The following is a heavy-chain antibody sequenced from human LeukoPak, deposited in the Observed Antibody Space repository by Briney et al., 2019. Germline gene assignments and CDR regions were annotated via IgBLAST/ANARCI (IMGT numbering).Heavy chain of an antibody. V-gene: IGHV1-69*13. D-gene: IGHD2-2*02. Sequence: GASVKVSCKASGGTFSSYAISWVRQAPGQGLEWMGGIIPIFGTANYAQKFQGRVTITADESTSTAYMELSSLSSEDTAVYYCARVILGYCSSTSCYTGGRLNWFDPWGQGTLVTVSS. CDR3: ARVILGYCSSTSCYTGGRLNWFDP. J-gene: IGHJ5*02. CDR2: IIPIFGTA. CDR1: GGTFSSYA.